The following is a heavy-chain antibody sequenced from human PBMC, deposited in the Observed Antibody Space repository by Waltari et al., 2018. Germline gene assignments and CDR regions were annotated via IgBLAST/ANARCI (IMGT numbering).Heavy chain of an antibody. CDR1: GVTFSSYG. CDR3: AKLGTVTTLGGYYGMDV. J-gene: IGHJ6*02. V-gene: IGHV3-30*02. CDR2: IRYDGSNK. D-gene: IGHD4-17*01. Sequence: QWQLVESGGGVVQPGGSLRLSCAASGVTFSSYGMHWVRQAPGKGLEWVAFIRYDGSNKYYADSVKGRFTISRDNSKNTLYLQMNSLRAEDTAVYYCAKLGTVTTLGGYYGMDVWGQGTTVTVSS.